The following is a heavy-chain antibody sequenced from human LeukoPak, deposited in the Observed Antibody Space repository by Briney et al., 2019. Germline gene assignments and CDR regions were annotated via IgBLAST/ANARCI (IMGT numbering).Heavy chain of an antibody. CDR1: GYSISSGYY. CDR3: ARGSYYYDSSGYPRGDAFDI. V-gene: IGHV4-38-2*02. J-gene: IGHJ3*02. CDR2: IYHSGRT. D-gene: IGHD3-22*01. Sequence: SETLSLTCTVSGYSISSGYYWGWIRQPPGKGLEWIGSIYHSGRTFYNPSLKSRVTISVDTSKNQFSLKLSSVTAADTAVYYCARGSYYYDSSGYPRGDAFDIWGQGTMVTVSS.